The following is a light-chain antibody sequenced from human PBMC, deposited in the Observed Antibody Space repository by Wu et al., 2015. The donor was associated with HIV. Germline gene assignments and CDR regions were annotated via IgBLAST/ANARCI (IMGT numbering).Light chain of an antibody. CDR1: QRIDSRS. CDR3: QQYGGSPPVT. J-gene: IGKJ5*01. V-gene: IGKV3-20*01. CDR2: AAS. Sequence: EIVLSQSSGTLSLSPGERATVSCRASQRIDSRSLAWYQQRLGQAPRLLISAASNRAAGIPDRFNGSGSGTDFILTISGLEPEDSAVYFCQQYGGSPPVTFGQGTRLE.